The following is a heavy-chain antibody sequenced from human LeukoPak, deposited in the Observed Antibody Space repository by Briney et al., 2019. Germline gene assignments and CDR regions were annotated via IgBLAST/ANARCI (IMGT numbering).Heavy chain of an antibody. D-gene: IGHD2-2*01. V-gene: IGHV3-7*03. J-gene: IGHJ4*02. Sequence: GGSLRLSCAASGFTFSSYWMTWVRQAPGKGLEWVANIKPDGSQIYYVDSVKGRFTISRDNSKNTLYLQMNSLRAEDTAVYYCAKGVVVAPDVTPFDYWGQGTLVTVSS. CDR1: GFTFSSYW. CDR3: AKGVVVAPDVTPFDY. CDR2: IKPDGSQI.